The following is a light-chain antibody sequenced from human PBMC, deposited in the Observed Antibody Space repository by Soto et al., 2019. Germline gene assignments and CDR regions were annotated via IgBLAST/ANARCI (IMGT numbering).Light chain of an antibody. CDR1: QSVTTN. CDR2: GAS. V-gene: IGKV3-20*01. J-gene: IGKJ5*01. CDR3: QQYGSSPPSST. Sequence: EVVMTQSPATLSVSPGERATLSCRASQSVTTNMAWYQQKPGQAPSLLLYGASNRATDIPDRFSGRGSGTDFTLTISRLEPEDFAVYYCQQYGSSPPSSTFGQGTRLEIK.